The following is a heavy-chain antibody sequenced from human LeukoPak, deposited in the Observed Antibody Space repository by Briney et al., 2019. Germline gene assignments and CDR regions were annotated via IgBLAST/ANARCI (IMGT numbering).Heavy chain of an antibody. J-gene: IGHJ4*02. CDR1: GFTFSSSA. Sequence: GGSLRLSCTASGFTFSSSAMNWVRHIPGKRLEWLSYISSTSSTIYYADSVKGRFTVSRDNAKNSLYLQMNSLRAEDTAVYYCARVESGSYPYYFDYWGQGTLVTVSS. CDR2: ISSTSSTI. CDR3: ARVESGSYPYYFDY. V-gene: IGHV3-48*01. D-gene: IGHD1-26*01.